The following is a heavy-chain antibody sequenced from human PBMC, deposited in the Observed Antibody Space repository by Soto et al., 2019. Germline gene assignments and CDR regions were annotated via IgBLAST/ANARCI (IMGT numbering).Heavy chain of an antibody. V-gene: IGHV5-51*01. J-gene: IGHJ4*02. CDR1: GNTFASYW. D-gene: IGHD1-26*01. Sequence: GESLKISCKASGNTFASYWIGWVRQMPGKGLEWMRIIYPGDSDTRYSPSFQGQVTISADKSINTAYLQWSSLQASDTAMYYCARAGAGGKSQSWDYWGQGTLVAVSS. CDR3: ARAGAGGKSQSWDY. CDR2: IYPGDSDT.